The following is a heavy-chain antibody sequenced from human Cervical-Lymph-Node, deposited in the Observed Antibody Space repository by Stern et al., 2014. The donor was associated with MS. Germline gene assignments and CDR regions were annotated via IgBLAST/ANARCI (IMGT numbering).Heavy chain of an antibody. V-gene: IGHV1-18*01. Sequence: VPLVQSGAEVKKPGASVKVSCKASGYTFTTYGINWVRQAPGQGLEWMGWISAYNGNTKYAQKFQGRVTMTTDTSTSTAYMELRSLRSDDAAVYYCARGVGCTSSSCYIYLGDDMDVWGQGTTVTVSS. CDR2: ISAYNGNT. CDR1: GYTFTTYG. D-gene: IGHD2-2*02. J-gene: IGHJ6*02. CDR3: ARGVGCTSSSCYIYLGDDMDV.